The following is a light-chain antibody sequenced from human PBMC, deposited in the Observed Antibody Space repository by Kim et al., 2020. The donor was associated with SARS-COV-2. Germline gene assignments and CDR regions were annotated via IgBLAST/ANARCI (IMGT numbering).Light chain of an antibody. V-gene: IGLV8-61*01. CDR3: VLYVGSGISV. CDR1: SGSVSTSSY. Sequence: GATVTLTMGLRSGSVSTSSYPTWYQQTPGQPPRTLIYSTNIRSSGVPDRFSGSILGNKAALTITGAQADDESEYYCVLYVGSGISVFGGGTQLTVL. J-gene: IGLJ3*02. CDR2: STN.